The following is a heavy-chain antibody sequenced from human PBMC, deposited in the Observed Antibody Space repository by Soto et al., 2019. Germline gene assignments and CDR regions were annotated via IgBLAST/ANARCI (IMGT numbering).Heavy chain of an antibody. D-gene: IGHD6-19*01. CDR2: IYYSGST. J-gene: IGHJ6*01. CDR3: ARGSSGWPYYYYGMHV. Sequence: SETLSLTCTVSGGSISSYYWSCIRQPPGKGLEWIGYIYYSGSTNYNPSLKSRVTISVDTSKNQFSLKLSCVAVADTAVYYCARGSSGWPYYYYGMHVWGQGTTVTVSS. V-gene: IGHV4-59*01. CDR1: GGSISSYY.